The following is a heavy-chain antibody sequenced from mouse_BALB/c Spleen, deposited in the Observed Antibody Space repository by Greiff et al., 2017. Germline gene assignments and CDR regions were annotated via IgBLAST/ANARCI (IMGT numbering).Heavy chain of an antibody. Sequence: VKLQESGPGLVQPSQSLSITCTVSGFSLTSYGVHWVRQSPGKGLEWLGVIWSGGSTDYNAAFISRLSISKDNSKSQVFFKMNSLQANDTAIYYCARNYYGSSHAYYAMDYWGQGTSVTVSS. D-gene: IGHD1-1*01. J-gene: IGHJ4*01. CDR3: ARNYYGSSHAYYAMDY. CDR1: GFSLTSYG. CDR2: IWSGGST. V-gene: IGHV2-2*02.